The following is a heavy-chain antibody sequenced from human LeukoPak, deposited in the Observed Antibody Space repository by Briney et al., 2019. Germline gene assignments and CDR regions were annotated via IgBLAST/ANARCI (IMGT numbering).Heavy chain of an antibody. CDR2: INHSGSI. CDR1: GGSFSGYY. Sequence: PSETLSLTCTVYGGSFSGYYWSWIRQPPGRGLEWIGEINHSGSINYNPSLKSRVTISVDTSKNQFSLKLSSVTAADTAVYYCARGYSGYAVGYWGQGTLVTVSS. J-gene: IGHJ4*02. D-gene: IGHD5-12*01. V-gene: IGHV4-34*01. CDR3: ARGYSGYAVGY.